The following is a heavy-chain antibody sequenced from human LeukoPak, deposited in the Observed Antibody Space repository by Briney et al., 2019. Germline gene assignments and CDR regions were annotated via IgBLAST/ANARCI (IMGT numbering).Heavy chain of an antibody. CDR1: GFTFSIYE. D-gene: IGHD1-26*01. CDR3: AKTRYSGSYSHFDY. V-gene: IGHV3-48*03. Sequence: GGSLRLSCAASGFTFSIYEMNWVRQAPGKGLEWVSYISSSGSTIYYADSVKGRFTISRDNAKNSLYLQMNSLRAEDTAVYYCAKTRYSGSYSHFDYWGQGTLVTVSS. CDR2: ISSSGSTI. J-gene: IGHJ4*02.